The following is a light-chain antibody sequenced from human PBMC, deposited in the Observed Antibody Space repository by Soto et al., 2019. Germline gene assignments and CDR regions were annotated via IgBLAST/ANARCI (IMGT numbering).Light chain of an antibody. V-gene: IGLV2-14*01. Sequence: QSALTQPASVSGSPGQSITISCTGTSSDVGGYNYVSWYQQHPGKAPKLMIYEVSNRPSGVSNRFSGSKSGNTASLTISGLQAEDEADYYCSSYTSSSNPYVFGTGTQLTVL. CDR2: EVS. J-gene: IGLJ1*01. CDR1: SSDVGGYNY. CDR3: SSYTSSSNPYV.